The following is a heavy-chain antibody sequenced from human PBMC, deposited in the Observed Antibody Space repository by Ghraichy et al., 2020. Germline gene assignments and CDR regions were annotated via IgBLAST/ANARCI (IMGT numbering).Heavy chain of an antibody. Sequence: ETLSLTCAASGFTFSSYAMSWVRQAPGKGLEWVSAISGSGGNTYYADSVQGRFTFSRDNSKNTLYLQMNSLRAEETAVYYCAKDVGRGGGSCFHHWGQGTLVNVSS. V-gene: IGHV3-23*01. CDR1: GFTFSSYA. D-gene: IGHD2-15*01. CDR3: AKDVGRGGGSCFHH. CDR2: ISGSGGNT. J-gene: IGHJ1*01.